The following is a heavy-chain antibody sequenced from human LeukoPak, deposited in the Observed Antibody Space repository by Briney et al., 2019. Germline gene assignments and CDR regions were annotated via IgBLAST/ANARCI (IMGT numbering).Heavy chain of an antibody. V-gene: IGHV4-4*07. D-gene: IGHD2-2*01. CDR2: TYTSGST. CDR1: GGSISSYY. Sequence: SETLSLTCTVSGGSISSYYWSWIRQPAGKGLEWIGRTYTSGSTNYNPSLKSRVTMSVDTSKNQFSLKLSSVTAADTAVYYCAREVVVVPAAPQGQQQLGYYFDYWGQGTLVTVSS. J-gene: IGHJ4*02. CDR3: AREVVVVPAAPQGQQQLGYYFDY.